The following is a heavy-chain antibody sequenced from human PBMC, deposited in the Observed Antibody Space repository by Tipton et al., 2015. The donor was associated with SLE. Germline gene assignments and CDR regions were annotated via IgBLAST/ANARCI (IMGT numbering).Heavy chain of an antibody. V-gene: IGHV4-61*08. CDR3: ARTLGAIAHTVYDAFDI. CDR2: IHYSGTT. CDR1: GDSISSGDYY. D-gene: IGHD1-26*01. Sequence: TLSLTCTVSGDSISSGDYYWTWIRQPPGKGLEWIGYIHYSGTTHDNPSLKSRVTMSVDMSKNQFSLRLTSVAAADTAVYYCARTLGAIAHTVYDAFDIWGQGKMVTVTS. J-gene: IGHJ3*02.